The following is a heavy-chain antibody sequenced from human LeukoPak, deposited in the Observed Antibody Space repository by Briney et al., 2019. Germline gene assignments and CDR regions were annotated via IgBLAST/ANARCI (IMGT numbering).Heavy chain of an antibody. CDR2: INHSGST. J-gene: IGHJ4*02. D-gene: IGHD5-12*01. Sequence: SETLSLTCAVYGGSFSGYYWSWIRQPSGKGLEWIGEINHSGSTNYNPSLKSRVTISVDTSKNQFSLKLSSVTAADTAVYYCARGGIVATIYFDYWGQGTLVTVSS. CDR1: GGSFSGYY. V-gene: IGHV4-34*01. CDR3: ARGGIVATIYFDY.